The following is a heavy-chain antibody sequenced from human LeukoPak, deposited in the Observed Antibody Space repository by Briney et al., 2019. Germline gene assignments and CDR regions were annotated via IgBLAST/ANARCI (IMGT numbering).Heavy chain of an antibody. D-gene: IGHD3-10*01. CDR1: GGSFSGYY. J-gene: IGHJ4*02. CDR3: ASGPYGSGKYY. Sequence: PSETLSLTCAVYGGSFSGYYWSWIRQPPGKGLEWIGSIYYSGSTYYNPSLKSRVTISVDTSKNQFSLKLSSVTAADTAVYYCASGPYGSGKYYWGQGTLVTVSS. CDR2: IYYSGST. V-gene: IGHV4-34*01.